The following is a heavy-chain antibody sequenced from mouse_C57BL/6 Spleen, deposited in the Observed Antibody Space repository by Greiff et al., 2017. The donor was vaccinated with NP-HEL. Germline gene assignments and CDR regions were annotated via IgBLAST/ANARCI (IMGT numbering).Heavy chain of an antibody. CDR2: INPSNGGT. Sequence: QVQLQQPGTELVKPGASVKLSCKASGYTFTSYWMHWVKQRPGQGLEWIGNINPSNGGTNYNEKFKSKATLTVDKSSSTAYMQLSSLTSEDSAVYYCARSGRLGVMITTVVDWFAYWGQGTLVTVAA. CDR3: ARSGRLGVMITTVVDWFAY. V-gene: IGHV1-53*01. J-gene: IGHJ3*01. CDR1: GYTFTSYW. D-gene: IGHD1-1*01.